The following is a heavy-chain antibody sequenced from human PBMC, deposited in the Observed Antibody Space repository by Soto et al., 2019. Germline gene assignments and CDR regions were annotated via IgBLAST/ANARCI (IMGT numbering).Heavy chain of an antibody. CDR2: ISSSSSYI. CDR1: GLTFSSYS. J-gene: IGHJ6*02. Sequence: GGSLRLSCAASGLTFSSYSMNWVRQAPGKGLERVSSISSSSSYIYYADSVKGRFTISRDNAKNSLYLQMNSLRAEDTAVYYCARDLLLHSGYDLGGYYYYYYGMDVWGQGTTVTVSS. CDR3: ARDLLLHSGYDLGGYYYYYYGMDV. D-gene: IGHD5-12*01. V-gene: IGHV3-21*01.